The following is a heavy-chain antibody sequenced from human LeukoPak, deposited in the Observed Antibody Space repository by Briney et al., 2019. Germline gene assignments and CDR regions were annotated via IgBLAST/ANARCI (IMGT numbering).Heavy chain of an antibody. CDR1: GFTVSSNY. D-gene: IGHD4-17*01. V-gene: IGHV3-53*01. CDR3: AKDDYGDYELDY. CDR2: IYSGGST. Sequence: GGSLRLSCAASGFTVSSNYMSWVRQAPGKGLEGVSIIYSGGSTFYADSVKGRFTISRDNSKNTLYLQMNSLRAEDTAVYYCAKDDYGDYELDYWGQGTLVTVSS. J-gene: IGHJ4*02.